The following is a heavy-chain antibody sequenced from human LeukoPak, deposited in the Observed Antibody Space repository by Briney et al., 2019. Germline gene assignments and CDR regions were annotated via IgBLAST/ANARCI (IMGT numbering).Heavy chain of an antibody. Sequence: GGPLRLSCAASGFTFSSYAMSWVRQAPGKGLEWVSAISGSGGSTYYADSVKGRFTISRDNSKNTLYLQMNSLRAEDTAVYYCAKLASITMVRGVTVPHFDYWGQGTLVTVSS. CDR3: AKLASITMVRGVTVPHFDY. D-gene: IGHD3-10*01. J-gene: IGHJ4*02. CDR2: ISGSGGST. CDR1: GFTFSSYA. V-gene: IGHV3-23*01.